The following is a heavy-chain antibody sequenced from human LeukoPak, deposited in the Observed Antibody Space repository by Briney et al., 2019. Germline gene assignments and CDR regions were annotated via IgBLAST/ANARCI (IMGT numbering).Heavy chain of an antibody. CDR1: GYSFTTYW. CDR3: ARFPGFDY. V-gene: IGHV5-10-1*01. CDR2: IDPSDSYT. Sequence: GASLQISFKGSGYSFTTYWISWVRQMPGKGLEWMGRIDPSDSYTNYSPSFQGHVTVSADKSISTAYLQWSSLKASDTAMYYCARFPGFDYWGQGTLVTVSS. J-gene: IGHJ4*02. D-gene: IGHD3-10*01.